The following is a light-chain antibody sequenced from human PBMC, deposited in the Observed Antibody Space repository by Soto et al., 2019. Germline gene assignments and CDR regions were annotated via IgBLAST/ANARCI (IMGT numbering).Light chain of an antibody. CDR2: DVS. CDR1: SSDVGGYNY. V-gene: IGLV2-14*01. J-gene: IGLJ3*02. Sequence: QSALTQPASVSGSPGQSITISCTGTSSDVGGYNYVSWYQQHPGKAPKLMIYDVSNRPSGVSNRFSGSKSGNTASLTISGLQADDEADYYCISYTSSSTLGVFGGGTQLTVL. CDR3: ISYTSSSTLGV.